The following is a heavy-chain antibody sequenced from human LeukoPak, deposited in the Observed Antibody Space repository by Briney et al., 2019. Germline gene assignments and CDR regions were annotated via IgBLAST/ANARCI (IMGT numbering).Heavy chain of an antibody. CDR2: IKQDGGEK. CDR3: ARDQILGYCSGGSCPPDAFDI. J-gene: IGHJ3*02. CDR1: GFTFSSYW. D-gene: IGHD2-15*01. V-gene: IGHV3-7*01. Sequence: QPGGSLRLSCAASGFTFSSYWMSWVRQAPGKGLEWVANIKQDGGEKHYVESVKGRFTISRDNAKNSVYLQMNSLRAQDTAVYYCARDQILGYCSGGSCPPDAFDIWGQGTMVTVSS.